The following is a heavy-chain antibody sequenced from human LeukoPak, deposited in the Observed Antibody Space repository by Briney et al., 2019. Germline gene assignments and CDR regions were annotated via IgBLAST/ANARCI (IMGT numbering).Heavy chain of an antibody. D-gene: IGHD2-2*01. CDR1: GGSFSVYY. J-gene: IGHJ5*02. V-gene: IGHV4-34*01. CDR3: ARGAPYCSSTSCPGWSDP. CDR2: INHSGST. Sequence: SETLSLTCAVYGGSFSVYYWSWIRQPPGKGLEWIGEINHSGSTNYNPSLKSRVTISVDTSKNQFSLKLSSVTAADTAVYYCARGAPYCSSTSCPGWSDPWGQGTLVTVSS.